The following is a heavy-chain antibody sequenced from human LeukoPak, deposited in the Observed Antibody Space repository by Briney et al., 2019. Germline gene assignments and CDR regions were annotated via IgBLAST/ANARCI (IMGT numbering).Heavy chain of an antibody. V-gene: IGHV1-46*01. J-gene: IGHJ5*02. Sequence: ASVKVSCKASGYTFTSYYMHWVRQAPGQGLEWMGIINPSGGSTSYAQKFQGRVTMTRDTSISTAYMELSRLRSDDTAVYYCASDYDSSGWPWGQGTLVTVSS. CDR3: ASDYDSSGWP. CDR2: INPSGGST. D-gene: IGHD3-22*01. CDR1: GYTFTSYY.